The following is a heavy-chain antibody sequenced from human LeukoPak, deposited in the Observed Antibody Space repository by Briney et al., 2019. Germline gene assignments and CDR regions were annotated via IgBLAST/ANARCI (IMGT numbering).Heavy chain of an antibody. CDR2: ISYDGSNK. CDR1: GFTFSSYG. J-gene: IGHJ4*02. CDR3: ARDYGGTDIRGGNFDY. V-gene: IGHV3-30*03. D-gene: IGHD4-23*01. Sequence: GGSLRLSCAASGFTFSSYGMHWVRQAPGKGLEWVAVISYDGSNKCYADSVKGRFTISRDNSKNTLYLQMNSLRAEDTAVYYCARDYGGTDIRGGNFDYWGQGTLVTVSS.